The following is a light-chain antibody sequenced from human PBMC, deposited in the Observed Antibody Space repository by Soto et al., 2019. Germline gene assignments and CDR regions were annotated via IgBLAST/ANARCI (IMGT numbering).Light chain of an antibody. J-gene: IGKJ5*01. CDR3: HQYNNQPIT. Sequence: DIQMTQSPSSLSASVGDRVTITCQASQDISTYLNWYQHKPGKAPKLLIYDASILETGLPSRFSGSGSGTDLTFTISRLQPEDIATYSCHQYNNQPITFGQGTRLEIK. CDR1: QDISTY. V-gene: IGKV1-33*01. CDR2: DAS.